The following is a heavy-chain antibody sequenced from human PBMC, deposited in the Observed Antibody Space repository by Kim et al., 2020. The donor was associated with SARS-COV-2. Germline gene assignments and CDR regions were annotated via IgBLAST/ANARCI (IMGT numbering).Heavy chain of an antibody. CDR3: ARGGPNTSGWYGWVHD. Sequence: SETLSLTCDINGGSFSGYYCSWIRQPPGKGLEWIGDITHSGSTNYNTSLKSRITISIDTSKNQFSLQLSSLSAADTAVYYCARGGPNTSGWYGWVHDWGQGTLVTVSS. V-gene: IGHV4-34*01. CDR1: GGSFSGYY. CDR2: ITHSGST. D-gene: IGHD6-19*01. J-gene: IGHJ4*02.